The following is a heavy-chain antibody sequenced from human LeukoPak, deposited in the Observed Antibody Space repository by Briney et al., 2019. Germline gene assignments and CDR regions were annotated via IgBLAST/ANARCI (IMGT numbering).Heavy chain of an antibody. CDR1: GGTFSSYA. CDR3: ARSPHILTGENFDY. J-gene: IGHJ4*02. D-gene: IGHD3-9*01. Sequence: SVKVSCKASGGTFSSYAISWVRQAPGQGLEWMGGIIPIFGTANYAQKFQGRVTITADKSTSTAYMELSSLRSEDTAVYYCARSPHILTGENFDYWGQGTLVTVSS. V-gene: IGHV1-69*06. CDR2: IIPIFGTA.